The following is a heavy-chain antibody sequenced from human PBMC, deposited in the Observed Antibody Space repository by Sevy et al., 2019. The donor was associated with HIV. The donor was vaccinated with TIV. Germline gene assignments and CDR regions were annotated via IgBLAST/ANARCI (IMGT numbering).Heavy chain of an antibody. V-gene: IGHV4-34*01. CDR3: ARGVAAAGVGFDY. J-gene: IGHJ4*02. Sequence: SETLSLTCAVYGGSFSGYYWSWIRQPPGKGLEWIGEINHSGSTNYNPSLKSRVTISVDTSKNQFSLKLSSVTAADTAVYYCARGVAAAGVGFDYWGQGTLVTVSS. CDR2: INHSGST. CDR1: GGSFSGYY. D-gene: IGHD6-13*01.